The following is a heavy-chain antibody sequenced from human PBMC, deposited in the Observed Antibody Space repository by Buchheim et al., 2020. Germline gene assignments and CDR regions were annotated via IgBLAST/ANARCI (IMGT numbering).Heavy chain of an antibody. Sequence: QVQVQESGPGLVKPSETLSLTCTVSGVSIHNYYWNWVRQSPGKGLEWIGRIYYTGDSNSNPSLKNRVTMSVDTSKNQLSLTLISVTAADTAVYNCARSSQRVGFTHLNNWFDPWGQGTL. CDR3: ARSSQRVGFTHLNNWFDP. V-gene: IGHV4-59*01. D-gene: IGHD3-10*01. CDR2: IYYTGDS. J-gene: IGHJ5*02. CDR1: GVSIHNYY.